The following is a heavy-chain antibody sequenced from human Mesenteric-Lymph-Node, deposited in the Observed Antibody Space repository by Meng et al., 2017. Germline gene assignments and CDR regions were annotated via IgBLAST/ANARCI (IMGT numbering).Heavy chain of an antibody. D-gene: IGHD1-26*01. J-gene: IGHJ4*02. CDR1: GGSISSYY. Sequence: SETLSLTCTVSGGSISSYYWSWIRQPPGKGLEWIGYIYYSGSTNYNPSLKSRVTISVDTSKNQFSLKLRSVTAADTAVYYCARGGGSYHRDFDYWGQGTLVTVSS. CDR2: IYYSGST. CDR3: ARGGGSYHRDFDY. V-gene: IGHV4-59*01.